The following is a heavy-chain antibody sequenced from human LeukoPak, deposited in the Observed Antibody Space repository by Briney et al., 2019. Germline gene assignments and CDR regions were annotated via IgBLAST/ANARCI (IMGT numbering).Heavy chain of an antibody. V-gene: IGHV1-69*04. D-gene: IGHD3-22*01. CDR1: GGTFSNYA. J-gene: IGHJ4*02. CDR2: IIPILDIT. CDR3: ARDDYYDTSGYPPLGYFDY. Sequence: ASVKVSCKASGGTFSNYALSWVRQAPGQGLEWMGRIIPILDITNYAQKFQGRVTITADKSTSTAYMELSSLRSEDTAVYYCARDDYYDTSGYPPLGYFDYWGQGTLVTVS.